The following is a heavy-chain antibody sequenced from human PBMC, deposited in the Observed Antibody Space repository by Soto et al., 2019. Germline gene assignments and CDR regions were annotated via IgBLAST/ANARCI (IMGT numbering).Heavy chain of an antibody. J-gene: IGHJ6*02. CDR2: ISYAGSNK. CDR3: AKEVWSGPMDV. D-gene: IGHD3-3*01. CDR1: GFTFSSYG. Sequence: QVQLVESGGGVVQPGRSLRLSCAASGFTFSSYGMHWVRQAPGKGLEWVAVISYAGSNKYYADSVKGRFTISRDNSKNTRYLQMNSLRAEDTAVYYCAKEVWSGPMDVWGQGTTVTVSS. V-gene: IGHV3-30*18.